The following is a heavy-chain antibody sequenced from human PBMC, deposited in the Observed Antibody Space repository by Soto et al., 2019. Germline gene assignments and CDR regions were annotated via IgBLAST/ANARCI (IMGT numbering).Heavy chain of an antibody. Sequence: ASVKVSCKASGYTFTRYTMNWVRQAPGQRLEWMGWINPDNGNTKSSQKFQDRVIITRDTSASTAYMDLGSLRSEDTAVYYCARGIATGQLDPWGQGTLVTVSS. D-gene: IGHD2-15*01. J-gene: IGHJ5*02. CDR2: INPDNGNT. V-gene: IGHV1-3*01. CDR1: GYTFTRYT. CDR3: ARGIATGQLDP.